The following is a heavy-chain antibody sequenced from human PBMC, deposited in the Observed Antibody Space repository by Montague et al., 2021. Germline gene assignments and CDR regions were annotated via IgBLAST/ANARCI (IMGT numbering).Heavy chain of an antibody. V-gene: IGHV4-34*01. Sequence: SETLSLTCGVSGSSFGGYYLRWIRQAPGKALEWVGVVSRAGPTKYNPSLGRRATISVDTSKNQFSLHLASVTAADTAVYYCARVSTKLAIPGRPGWFHPWGPGTLVSVSS. CDR2: VSRAGPT. CDR3: ARVSTKLAIPGRPGWFHP. CDR1: GSSFGGYY. D-gene: IGHD2-2*02. J-gene: IGHJ5*02.